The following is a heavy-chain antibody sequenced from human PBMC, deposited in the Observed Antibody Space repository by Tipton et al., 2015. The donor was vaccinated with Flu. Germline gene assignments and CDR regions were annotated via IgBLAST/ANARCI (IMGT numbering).Heavy chain of an antibody. V-gene: IGHV3-15*01. CDR1: GVSFSNAW. Sequence: SLRLSCAASGVSFSNAWMSWVRQTPGKGLEWVGRITTRSEGGTTDYAAPVKGRFTISIDDSKNTLYLQMNSLKTENTGVYYCNGRGSANYYHYGLDVWGQGTTVTVSS. J-gene: IGHJ6*02. CDR2: ITTRSEGGTT. CDR3: NGRGSANYYHYGLDV.